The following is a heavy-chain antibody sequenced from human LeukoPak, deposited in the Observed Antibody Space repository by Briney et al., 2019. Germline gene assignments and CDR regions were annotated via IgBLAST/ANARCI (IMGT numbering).Heavy chain of an antibody. CDR3: ARRRFVRGPDVVNPFDY. Sequence: SETLSLTCTVSGGSISSYYWSWIRQPAGKGLESIGHISTSGSTNYNPSLKSRVTMSVDTSKNQFSLKLSSVTAADTAVYYCARRRFVRGPDVVNPFDYWGQGTLVTVSS. J-gene: IGHJ4*02. V-gene: IGHV4-4*07. CDR1: GGSISSYY. D-gene: IGHD2-8*01. CDR2: ISTSGST.